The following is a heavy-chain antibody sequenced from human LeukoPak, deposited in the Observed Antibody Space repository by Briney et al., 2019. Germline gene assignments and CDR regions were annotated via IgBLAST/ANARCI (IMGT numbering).Heavy chain of an antibody. Sequence: PGGSLRLSCAASGFTFSSYGMHWDRQAPGKGLEWVAVIWYDGSNKYYADSVKGRFTISRDNSKNTLYLQMNSLRAEDTAVYSCARDYYDSSGYYYFPGYWGQGTLVTVSS. CDR1: GFTFSSYG. V-gene: IGHV3-33*01. CDR3: ARDYYDSSGYYYFPGY. D-gene: IGHD3-22*01. J-gene: IGHJ4*02. CDR2: IWYDGSNK.